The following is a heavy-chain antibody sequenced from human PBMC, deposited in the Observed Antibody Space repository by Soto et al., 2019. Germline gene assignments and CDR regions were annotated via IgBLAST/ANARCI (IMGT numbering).Heavy chain of an antibody. V-gene: IGHV3-48*03. D-gene: IGHD6-19*01. J-gene: IGHJ4*02. CDR3: ARASYSSGWHTDY. Sequence: EVQLVESGGGLVQPGGSLRLSCAASGFTFSSYEMNWVRQAPGKGLEWVSYISSVSSYIYYADSVKGRFTISRDNAKNSLYLQMNSLRAEDTAVYYCARASYSSGWHTDYWGQGTLVTVSS. CDR1: GFTFSSYE. CDR2: ISSVSSYI.